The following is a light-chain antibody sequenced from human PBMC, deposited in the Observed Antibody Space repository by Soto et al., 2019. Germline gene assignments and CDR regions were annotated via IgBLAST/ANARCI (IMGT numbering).Light chain of an antibody. CDR1: NSDVGAYNY. CDR2: EVT. V-gene: IGLV2-14*01. J-gene: IGLJ2*01. CDR3: GSYTSSSTLV. Sequence: QSALTQPASVSGSPGQSITISCTGTNSDVGAYNYVSWYQHHPGKAPKLLIYEVTNRPSGISNRFSGSKSGNTASLTISGLQPEDEANYYCGSYTSSSTLVFGAATQLTVL.